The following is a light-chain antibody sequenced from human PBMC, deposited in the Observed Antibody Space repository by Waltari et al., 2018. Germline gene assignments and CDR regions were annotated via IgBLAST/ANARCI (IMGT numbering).Light chain of an antibody. J-gene: IGKJ4*01. V-gene: IGKV4-1*01. CDR1: QSVLYTSNNNNY. Sequence: IVMTQSPDSLAVSLGERATINCKSSQSVLYTSNNNNYVAWYQQKPGQPPKLLIYWASTRESGVPDRFSGTGSGADFTLTISSLQAEDVAVYYCQQYSSSPLTFGGGTRVEIK. CDR3: QQYSSSPLT. CDR2: WAS.